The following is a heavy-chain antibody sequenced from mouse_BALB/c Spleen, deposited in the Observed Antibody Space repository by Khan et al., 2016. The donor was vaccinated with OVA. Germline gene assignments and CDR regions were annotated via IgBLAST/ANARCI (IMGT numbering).Heavy chain of an antibody. J-gene: IGHJ3*01. D-gene: IGHD4-1*01. CDR2: INSDGGYT. CDR1: GFTFSAYG. V-gene: IGHV5-6*01. CDR3: ASQLTGSFAY. Sequence: EVELVESGGDLVKPGGSLRLSCAASGFTFSAYGMAWVRQAPDKRLELVATINSDGGYTYYPDTVKGRFTISRNNAENTLSLQMSSLKSEDTAIYYCASQLTGSFAYWGQGTLVTVSA.